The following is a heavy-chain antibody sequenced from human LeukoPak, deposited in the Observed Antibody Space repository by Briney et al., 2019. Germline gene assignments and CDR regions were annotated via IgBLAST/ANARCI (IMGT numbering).Heavy chain of an antibody. CDR2: MTDSGTT. Sequence: SETLSLTRTVSGVSITTHYWSWPRQPPGKELEWIAYMTDSGTTKNNPSLKSRITLSADTSKNQFSLSLSSVTEADTAVYFCATIKSGYPFGYFDFWGQGILVTVSS. V-gene: IGHV4-59*11. CDR1: GVSITTHY. D-gene: IGHD5-18*01. CDR3: ATIKSGYPFGYFDF. J-gene: IGHJ4*02.